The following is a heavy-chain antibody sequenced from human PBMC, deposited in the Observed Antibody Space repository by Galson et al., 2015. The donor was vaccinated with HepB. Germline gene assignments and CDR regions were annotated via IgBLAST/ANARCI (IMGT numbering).Heavy chain of an antibody. V-gene: IGHV1-69*06. CDR2: IIPMFGTP. CDR3: ARDNYYDSSGNYFSSAFDI. Sequence: SCKASGGTFSSYAISWVRQAPAQGLEWMGGIIPMFGTPKYAQKLQGRVTITADISTTTVYMELNSLRSEDTAVYYCARDNYYDSSGNYFSSAFDIWGQGTTVTVS. CDR1: GGTFSSYA. J-gene: IGHJ3*02. D-gene: IGHD3-22*01.